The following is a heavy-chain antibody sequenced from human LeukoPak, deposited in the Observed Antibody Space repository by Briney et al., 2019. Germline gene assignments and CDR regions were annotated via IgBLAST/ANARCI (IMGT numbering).Heavy chain of an antibody. CDR1: GYTFTGYY. D-gene: IGHD1-20*01. CDR3: AREITGDAFDI. J-gene: IGHJ3*02. Sequence: ASVKVSCKASGYTFTGYYMHWVRQAPGQGLEWMGWINPNSGGTNYAQKFQGRVTMTRDTSISTAYMELSSLTSDDTAVYYCAREITGDAFDIWGQGTMVTVSS. CDR2: INPNSGGT. V-gene: IGHV1-2*02.